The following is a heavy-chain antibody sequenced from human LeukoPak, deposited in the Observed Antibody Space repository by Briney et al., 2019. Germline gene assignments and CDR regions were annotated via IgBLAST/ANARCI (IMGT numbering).Heavy chain of an antibody. CDR2: IYYSGST. CDR1: GGSFSGYY. D-gene: IGHD2-21*01. CDR3: ARGVVIAPQTFDY. J-gene: IGHJ4*02. V-gene: IGHV4-59*01. Sequence: SETLSLTCAVYGGSFSGYYWSRIRQPPGKGLEWIGYIYYSGSTNYNPSLKSRVTISVDTSKNQFSLKLSSVTAADTAVYYCARGVVIAPQTFDYWGQGTLVTVSS.